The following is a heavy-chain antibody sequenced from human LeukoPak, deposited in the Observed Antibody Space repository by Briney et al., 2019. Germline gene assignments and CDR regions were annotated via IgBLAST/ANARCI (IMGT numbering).Heavy chain of an antibody. V-gene: IGHV3-21*04. CDR3: AREARGYQLLYGVMDV. CDR1: GFTFSSYS. J-gene: IGHJ6*02. CDR2: ISSSSSYI. Sequence: GGSLRLSCAASGFTFSSYSMNWVRQAPGKGLEWVSSISSSSSYIYYADSVKGRFTISRDNAKNSLYLQMNSLRAEDTAVYYCAREARGYQLLYGVMDVWGQGTTVTVSS. D-gene: IGHD2-2*02.